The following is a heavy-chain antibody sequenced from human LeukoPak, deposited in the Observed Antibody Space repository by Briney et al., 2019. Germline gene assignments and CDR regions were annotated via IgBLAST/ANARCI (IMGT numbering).Heavy chain of an antibody. V-gene: IGHV1-2*02. CDR3: ASEVVGSNWFDP. Sequence: ASVKVSCKASGYTFTGYYMRWVRQAPGQGLEWMGWINPNSGGTNYAQKFQGKVTMTRDTSISTAYMELSRLRSDDTAVYYCASEVVGSNWFDPWGQGTLVTVSS. CDR1: GYTFTGYY. J-gene: IGHJ5*02. D-gene: IGHD1-26*01. CDR2: INPNSGGT.